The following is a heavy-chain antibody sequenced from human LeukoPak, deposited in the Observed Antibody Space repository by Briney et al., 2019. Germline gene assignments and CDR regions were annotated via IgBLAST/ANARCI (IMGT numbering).Heavy chain of an antibody. V-gene: IGHV2-5*02. CDR2: IYWDDDK. CDR3: AKGGMVDFDH. CDR1: GFSLTTSAVG. D-gene: IGHD2-15*01. J-gene: IGHJ4*02. Sequence: SGPTLVNPTQTLTLTCTRSGFSLTTSAVGVGWIRQPPGKALEWLALIYWDDDKRYSPSPKSRLTITKDTSKNRVVLTMTYMDPVDTATYYCAKGGMVDFDHWGQGILVTVSS.